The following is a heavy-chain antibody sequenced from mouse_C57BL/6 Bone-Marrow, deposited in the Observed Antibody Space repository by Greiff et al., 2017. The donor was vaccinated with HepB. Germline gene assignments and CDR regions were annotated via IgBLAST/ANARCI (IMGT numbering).Heavy chain of an antibody. D-gene: IGHD3-3*01. CDR3: ARDPGDF. V-gene: IGHV3-6*01. Sequence: DVKLQESGPGLVKPSQSLSLTCSVTGYSITSGYYWNWIRQFPGNKLEWMGYISYDGSNNYNPSLKNRISITRDTSKNQFFLKLNSVTTEDTATYYCARDPGDFWGQGTTLTVSS. J-gene: IGHJ2*01. CDR1: GYSITSGYY. CDR2: ISYDGSN.